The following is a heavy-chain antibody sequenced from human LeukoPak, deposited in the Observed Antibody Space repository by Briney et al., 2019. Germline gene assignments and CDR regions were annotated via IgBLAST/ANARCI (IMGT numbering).Heavy chain of an antibody. CDR3: AKRGDMLGQQWLGNYFDY. V-gene: IGHV3-23*01. J-gene: IGHJ4*02. CDR2: ISGSGGST. Sequence: GGSLRLSCAASGFTFSSYGMTWVRQAPGKGLEWVSAISGSGGSTYYADSVKGRFTISRDNSKNTLYLQMNSLRAEDTAVYYCAKRGDMLGQQWLGNYFDYWGQGTLVTVSS. D-gene: IGHD6-19*01. CDR1: GFTFSSYG.